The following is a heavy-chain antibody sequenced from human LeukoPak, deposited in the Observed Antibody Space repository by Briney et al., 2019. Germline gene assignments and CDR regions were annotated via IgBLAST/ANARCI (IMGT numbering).Heavy chain of an antibody. CDR3: ARDERYSYGYGVGY. D-gene: IGHD5-18*01. J-gene: IGHJ4*02. V-gene: IGHV4-38-2*02. CDR1: GYSISSGYY. CDR2: IYHSGST. Sequence: SETLSLTCAVSGYSISSGYYWGWIRQPRGKGLEWIGSIYHSGSTYYNPSLKSRVTISVDTSKNQFSLKLSSVTAAGTAVYYCARDERYSYGYGVGYWGQGTLVTVSS.